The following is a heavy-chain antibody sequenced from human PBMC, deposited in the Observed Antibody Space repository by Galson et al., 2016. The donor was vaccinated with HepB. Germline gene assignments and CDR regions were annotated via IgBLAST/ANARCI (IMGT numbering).Heavy chain of an antibody. Sequence: SLRLSCAASGFRFSDYDMHWVRQATGKGLDWVSAITTAGDPYYPDSVKGRFTISRENDKNSAYLQMNSLRAGDTAVYYCARARSTVTVDWYFDLWGRGTLVTVSS. V-gene: IGHV3-13*05. J-gene: IGHJ2*01. D-gene: IGHD4-11*01. CDR2: ITTAGDP. CDR3: ARARSTVTVDWYFDL. CDR1: GFRFSDYD.